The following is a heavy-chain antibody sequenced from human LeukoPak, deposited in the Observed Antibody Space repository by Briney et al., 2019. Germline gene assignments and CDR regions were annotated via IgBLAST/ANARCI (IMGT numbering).Heavy chain of an antibody. Sequence: AGGSLRLSCAASGFTFSSNGMHWVRQAPGKGPEWVAIISNDGSDKYYADSVKGRFTISRDNSKNSLYLQMNSLRAEDTAVYYCARDPEPAANDYYYYGMDVWGQGTTVTVSS. CDR3: ARDPEPAANDYYYYGMDV. CDR2: ISNDGSDK. J-gene: IGHJ6*02. CDR1: GFTFSSNG. V-gene: IGHV3-30*03. D-gene: IGHD2-2*01.